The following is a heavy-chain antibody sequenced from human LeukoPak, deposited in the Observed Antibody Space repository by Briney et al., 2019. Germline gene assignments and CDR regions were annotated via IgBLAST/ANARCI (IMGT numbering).Heavy chain of an antibody. CDR1: GFAFNTYA. Sequence: GGSLRLSCVASGFAFNTYAMSWVRRAPGKGLEWVSGVRSSGDGTYYADSVKGRFTISRDNSKNTLFLQMNSLRAEDTAIYYCAKVACNYPSAESYFDYSGQRTLVTISS. CDR3: AKVACNYPSAESYFDY. J-gene: IGHJ4*02. V-gene: IGHV3-23*01. D-gene: IGHD1-7*01. CDR2: VRSSGDGT.